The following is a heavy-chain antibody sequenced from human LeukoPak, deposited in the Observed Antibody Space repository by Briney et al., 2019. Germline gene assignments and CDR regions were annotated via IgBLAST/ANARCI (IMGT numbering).Heavy chain of an antibody. CDR1: GGTFSSYA. Sequence: ASVAVSCKASGGTFSSYAISCVRQAPAQEIEWMGRIIPILGKTNYAHKVQGRVTITADKSTRTAYMELSSLRDEDTAVYYCAIPCYYDRSGSLNWFDPWGQGTLV. CDR2: IIPILGKT. CDR3: AIPCYYDRSGSLNWFDP. V-gene: IGHV1-69*04. J-gene: IGHJ5*02. D-gene: IGHD3-22*01.